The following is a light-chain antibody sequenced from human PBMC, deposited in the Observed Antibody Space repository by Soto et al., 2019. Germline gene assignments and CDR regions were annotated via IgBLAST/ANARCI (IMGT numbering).Light chain of an antibody. CDR3: QKSYSTPYT. CDR1: QNISNY. Sequence: DIQMTQSPSSLSASVGDRVTIICRASQNISNYLNWYQKKPGKAPKLLIYAASSLQSGVPSRFSGSGSGTDFTLTINSLQPEDFAAYYCQKSYSTPYTFGQGTKLEIK. V-gene: IGKV1-39*01. J-gene: IGKJ2*01. CDR2: AAS.